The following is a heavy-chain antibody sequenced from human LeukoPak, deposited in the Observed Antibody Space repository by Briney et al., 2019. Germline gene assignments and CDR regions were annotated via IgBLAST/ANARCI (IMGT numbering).Heavy chain of an antibody. CDR3: ARALITMIRGVIDY. CDR2: ISSDGTDK. Sequence: GSLRLSCAASGFTFTRYAMHWVRQAPGKGLEWVAVISSDGTDKYYADSVKGRFTISRDSAKNTLYLQMNSLRAEDTAVYYCARALITMIRGVIDYWGQGTLVTVSS. J-gene: IGHJ4*02. CDR1: GFTFTRYA. D-gene: IGHD3-10*01. V-gene: IGHV3-30-3*01.